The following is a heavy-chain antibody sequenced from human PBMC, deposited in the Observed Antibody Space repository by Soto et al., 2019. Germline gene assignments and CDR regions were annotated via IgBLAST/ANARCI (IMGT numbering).Heavy chain of an antibody. Sequence: QVQLVQSGAEVKKPGASVKVSCKASGYTFTSYDINWVRQATGQGLEWMGLMNPNSGNTGYAQKFQGRVTMTRNTSISTAYMELSSLRSEDTAVYYCARGINYYDSGDDAFDIWGQGTMVTVSS. V-gene: IGHV1-8*01. D-gene: IGHD3-10*01. CDR2: MNPNSGNT. CDR3: ARGINYYDSGDDAFDI. J-gene: IGHJ3*02. CDR1: GYTFTSYD.